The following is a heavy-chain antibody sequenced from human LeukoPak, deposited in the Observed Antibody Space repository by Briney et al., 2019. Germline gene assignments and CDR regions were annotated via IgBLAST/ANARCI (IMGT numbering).Heavy chain of an antibody. CDR2: FSIRNGSI. D-gene: IGHD4-11*01. J-gene: IGHJ4*02. CDR1: GFTFSSYA. V-gene: IGHV3-21*06. Sequence: GGSLRLSCEASGFTFSSYAMNWVRQAPGKGLEWVSLFSIRNGSIYYADSVKGRFTISRDNAKNSVYLQMSGLTVDDTAVYYCTRGSNSDSWGQGTQVTVSS. CDR3: TRGSNSDS.